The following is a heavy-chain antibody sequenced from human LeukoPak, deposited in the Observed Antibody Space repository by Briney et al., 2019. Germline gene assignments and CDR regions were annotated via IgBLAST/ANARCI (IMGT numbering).Heavy chain of an antibody. CDR2: IIPMLGIA. CDR1: GGTFSSYT. V-gene: IGHV1-69*10. CDR3: ARGPYYYDRSGYADT. D-gene: IGHD3-22*01. J-gene: IGHJ5*02. Sequence: ASVKDSCKASGGTFSSYTITWVRQAPGQGVEWMGLIIPMLGIANYAQKFQGRVTITADKSTSTAYMERSSLRSEDTAVYYCARGPYYYDRSGYADTGGQGTLVTVSS.